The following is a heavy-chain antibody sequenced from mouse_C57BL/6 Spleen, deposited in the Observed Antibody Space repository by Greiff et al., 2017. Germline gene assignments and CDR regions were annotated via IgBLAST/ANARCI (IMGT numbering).Heavy chain of an antibody. CDR1: GFTFSSYA. Sequence: DVKLVESGGGLVKPGGSLKLSCAASGFTFSSYAMSWVRQTPEKRLEWVATISDGGSYTYYPDNVKGRFTISRDNAKNNLYLQMSHLKSEDTAMYYCASEGDFLGWFAYWGQGTLVTVSA. CDR2: ISDGGSYT. J-gene: IGHJ3*01. V-gene: IGHV5-4*03. CDR3: ASEGDFLGWFAY.